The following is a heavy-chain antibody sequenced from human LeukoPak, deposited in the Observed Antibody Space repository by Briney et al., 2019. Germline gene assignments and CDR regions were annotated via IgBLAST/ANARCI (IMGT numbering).Heavy chain of an antibody. D-gene: IGHD2-15*01. CDR2: ISYDESDK. V-gene: IGHV3-30*18. CDR3: AKGVVAATNAAYYGMDV. Sequence: PGGSLRLSCAASGFTFSNYGMHWVRQAPGKGLGWLAVISYDESDKYYADSVKGRFTISRDNSKNTLYLQMNSLKPEDTAVYYCAKGVVAATNAAYYGMDVWGQGTTVTVSS. J-gene: IGHJ6*02. CDR1: GFTFSNYG.